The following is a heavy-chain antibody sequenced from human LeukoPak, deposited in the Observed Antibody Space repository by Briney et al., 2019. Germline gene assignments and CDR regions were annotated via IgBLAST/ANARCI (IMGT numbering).Heavy chain of an antibody. CDR3: ARVPYDSSGYYYQFDY. J-gene: IGHJ4*02. CDR2: INPSGGST. V-gene: IGHV1-46*01. CDR1: GYTFTSYY. D-gene: IGHD3-22*01. Sequence: ASVKVSCEASGYTFTSYYMHWVRQAPGQGLEWMGIINPSGGSTSYAQKFQGRVTMTRDTSTSTVYMELSSLRSEDTAVYYCARVPYDSSGYYYQFDYWGQGTLVTVSS.